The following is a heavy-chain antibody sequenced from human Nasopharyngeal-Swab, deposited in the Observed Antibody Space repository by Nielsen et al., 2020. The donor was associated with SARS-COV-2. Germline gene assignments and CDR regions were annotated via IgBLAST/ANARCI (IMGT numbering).Heavy chain of an antibody. J-gene: IGHJ4*02. CDR2: INHSGST. D-gene: IGHD6-25*01. CDR1: GGSFSGYY. V-gene: IGHV4-34*01. CDR3: ARGGIAARVFPFDY. Sequence: SQTLSLTCAVYGGSFSGYYWSWIRQPPGKGLEWIGEINHSGSTNYNPSLKSRVTIPVDTSKNQFSLKLSSVTAADTAVYYCARGGIAARVFPFDYWGQGTLVTVSS.